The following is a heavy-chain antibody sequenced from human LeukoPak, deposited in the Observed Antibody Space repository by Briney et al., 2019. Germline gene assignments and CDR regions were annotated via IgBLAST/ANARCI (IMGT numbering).Heavy chain of an antibody. CDR1: GFTFRTYS. V-gene: IGHV3-30-3*01. Sequence: GGSLRLSCAASGFTFRTYSMNWVRQAPGKGLEWVAVISYDGSNKYYADSVKGRFTISRDNSKNTLYLQMNSLRAEDTAVYYCARDRAAAGTRVDYWGQGTLVTVSS. CDR3: ARDRAAAGTRVDY. D-gene: IGHD6-13*01. CDR2: ISYDGSNK. J-gene: IGHJ4*02.